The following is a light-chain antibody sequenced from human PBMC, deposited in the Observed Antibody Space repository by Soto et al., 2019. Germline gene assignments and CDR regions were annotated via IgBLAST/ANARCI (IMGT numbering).Light chain of an antibody. CDR1: SSDVGGYNY. Sequence: QSALTQPASVSGSPGQSITISCTGTSSDVGGYNYVSWFQQYPGKAPKLMIYDVSTRPSGVSNRFSGTKSGNTASLTSSGLQAEDEADYYCSSYTTTDTYVFGTGTKLTVL. V-gene: IGLV2-14*01. J-gene: IGLJ1*01. CDR3: SSYTTTDTYV. CDR2: DVS.